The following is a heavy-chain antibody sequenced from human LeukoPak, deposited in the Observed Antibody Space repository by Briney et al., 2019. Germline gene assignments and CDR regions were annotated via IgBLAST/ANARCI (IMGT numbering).Heavy chain of an antibody. Sequence: GWSLRLSCAASGFVVTSNFMSWVRQAPGKGLEWISMIHSGGSTYYAESVKGRFTVSRDKSENALYLQMNSLRAEDTAVYYCARETLYSYGYNYYYYMDVWGKGTTVTVSS. J-gene: IGHJ6*03. V-gene: IGHV3-53*01. CDR1: GFVVTSNF. CDR2: IHSGGST. D-gene: IGHD3-16*01. CDR3: ARETLYSYGYNYYYYMDV.